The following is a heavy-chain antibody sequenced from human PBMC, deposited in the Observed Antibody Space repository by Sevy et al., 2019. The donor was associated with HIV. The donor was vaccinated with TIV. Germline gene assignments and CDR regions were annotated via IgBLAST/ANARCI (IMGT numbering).Heavy chain of an antibody. CDR3: AKDLIVATIHYYYGMDV. V-gene: IGHV3-23*01. CDR1: GFTFSSYA. J-gene: IGHJ6*02. CDR2: ISGSGGST. D-gene: IGHD5-12*01. Sequence: GGSLRLSCAASGFTFSSYAMSWVRQAPGKGLEWVSAISGSGGSTYYADSVKGRFTISRDNSKNTLYLQMNSLRAEDTAVYYCAKDLIVATIHYYYGMDVWGQGTTVTVSS.